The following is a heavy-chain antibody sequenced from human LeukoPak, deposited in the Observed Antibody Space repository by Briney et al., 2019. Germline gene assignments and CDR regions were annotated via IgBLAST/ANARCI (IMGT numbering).Heavy chain of an antibody. CDR1: GGTFSSYA. Sequence: GASVKLSCKASGGTFSSYAMSWVRQAPGQGLEWLGGIIPIFGTANYAQKFQGRVTITADESTSTAYMELSSLRSEDTAVYYCARGRIRTREDYWGQGTLVTVSS. CDR2: IIPIFGTA. V-gene: IGHV1-69*13. CDR3: ARGRIRTREDY. D-gene: IGHD3-3*02. J-gene: IGHJ4*02.